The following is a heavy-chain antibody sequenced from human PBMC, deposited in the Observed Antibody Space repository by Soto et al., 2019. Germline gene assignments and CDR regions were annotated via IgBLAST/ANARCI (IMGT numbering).Heavy chain of an antibody. CDR2: IIPLFGTL. D-gene: IGHD3-10*01. CDR1: GGTFSNHL. Sequence: QVQLVQSGAEVKKPGSSVNVSCKASGGTFSNHLISLVRQARGQGLEWMGTIIPLFGTLNYAQKLQGRVTLSADRSTSTAYMELSSLTSDDTAVYYCASGSLYGSGSYPVDYWGQGTLVTVSS. CDR3: ASGSLYGSGSYPVDY. J-gene: IGHJ4*01. V-gene: IGHV1-69*08.